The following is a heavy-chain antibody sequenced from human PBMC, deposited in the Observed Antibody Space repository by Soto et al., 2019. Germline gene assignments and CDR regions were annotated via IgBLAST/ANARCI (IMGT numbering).Heavy chain of an antibody. CDR1: GFIFNAYA. Sequence: EVQLLESGGGLVQPGGSLRLSCAASGFIFNAYAMTWVRQAPGKGLEWVSAIGGSGGNTYYAASVKGLFPISRDNSKDTVALEMNRLRVDDTAVYFCARVASDYINSADHWGQGILVTVSS. J-gene: IGHJ4*02. D-gene: IGHD4-4*01. CDR3: ARVASDYINSADH. V-gene: IGHV3-23*01. CDR2: IGGSGGNT.